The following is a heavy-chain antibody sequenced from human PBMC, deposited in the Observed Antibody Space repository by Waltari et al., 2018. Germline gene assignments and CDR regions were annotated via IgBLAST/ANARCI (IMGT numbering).Heavy chain of an antibody. J-gene: IGHJ4*02. V-gene: IGHV3-11*01. CDR2: ISRSGSTI. D-gene: IGHD5-18*01. CDR3: ARADTAMAILFDY. Sequence: QVQLVESGGGLVKPGGSLRLSCAASGFTFSDYYLSCIRPAPGKGLEWVSYISRSGSTIYYADSVKGRFTISRDNAKNSLYLQMNSLRAEDTAVYYCARADTAMAILFDYWGQGTLVTVSS. CDR1: GFTFSDYY.